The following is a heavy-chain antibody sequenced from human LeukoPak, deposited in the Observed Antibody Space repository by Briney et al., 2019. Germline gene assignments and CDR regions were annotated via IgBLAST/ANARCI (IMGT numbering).Heavy chain of an antibody. V-gene: IGHV3-53*01. D-gene: IGHD6-13*01. CDR1: GFPVIINY. CDR3: ARLAAGNSGPLDY. CDR2: INSDGST. Sequence: GGSLRLSCAASGFPVIINYISWVRQAPGKGLGWVSIINSDGSTYYADSVKGRFTISRDISKNTVFLQMNTLRVEDTAVYYCARLAAGNSGPLDYWGQGTLVTVSS. J-gene: IGHJ4*02.